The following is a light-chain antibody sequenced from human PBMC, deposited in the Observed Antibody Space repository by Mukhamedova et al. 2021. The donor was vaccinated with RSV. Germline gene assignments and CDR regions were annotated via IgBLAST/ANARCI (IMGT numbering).Light chain of an antibody. J-gene: IGKJ5*01. Sequence: YQQKPGQPPRLLIYDASKRATGIPARISGSGSGTDFTLTISSLEPEDFAVYYCQHSSSFGQGTRLEIK. V-gene: IGKV3-11*01. CDR2: DAS. CDR3: QHSSS.